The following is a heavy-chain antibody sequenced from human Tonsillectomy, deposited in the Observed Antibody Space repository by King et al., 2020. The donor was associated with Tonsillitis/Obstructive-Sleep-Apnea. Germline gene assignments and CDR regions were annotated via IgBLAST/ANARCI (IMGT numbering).Heavy chain of an antibody. CDR2: IKSKTDGGTT. J-gene: IGHJ6*02. Sequence: QLVQSGGGLVKPGGSLRRSCAASGFTFSNAGMNWVRQAPGKGLEWVGRIKSKTDGGTTDYAATVKGRFTISRVDSKNTLYLQMNSLKTEDTAVYYCTTADYDFWSGYSGGMDVWGQGTTVTVSS. V-gene: IGHV3-15*07. D-gene: IGHD3-3*01. CDR1: GFTFSNAG. CDR3: TTADYDFWSGYSGGMDV.